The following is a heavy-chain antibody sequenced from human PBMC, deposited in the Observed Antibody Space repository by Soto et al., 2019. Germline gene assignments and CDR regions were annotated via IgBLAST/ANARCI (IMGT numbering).Heavy chain of an antibody. CDR2: ISAYNGNT. J-gene: IGHJ6*02. D-gene: IGHD2-21*02. CDR3: ARHIVVVTATSYGMDV. Sequence: ASVKVSCKASGYTFTSYGISWVRQAPGKGLEWMGWISAYNGNTNYAQKLQGRVTMTTDTSTSTAYMELRSLRSDDTAVYYCARHIVVVTATSYGMDVWGQGTTVTVSS. V-gene: IGHV1-18*01. CDR1: GYTFTSYG.